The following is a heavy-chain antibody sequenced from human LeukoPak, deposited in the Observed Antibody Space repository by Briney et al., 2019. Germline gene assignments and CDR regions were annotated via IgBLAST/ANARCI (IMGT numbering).Heavy chain of an antibody. CDR1: GFTFSNYA. D-gene: IGHD3-9*01. CDR2: ITGSGTNR. Sequence: GGSLRLSCVASGFTFSNYAVSWVRQAPGKGLEWVSAITGSGTNRYYADSLRGRFTTSRDNSKNTVFLQMNSLRHEDTAIYYCVIWGDYDVLTGYYVPDYWGQGTLVTVAS. J-gene: IGHJ4*02. V-gene: IGHV3-23*01. CDR3: VIWGDYDVLTGYYVPDY.